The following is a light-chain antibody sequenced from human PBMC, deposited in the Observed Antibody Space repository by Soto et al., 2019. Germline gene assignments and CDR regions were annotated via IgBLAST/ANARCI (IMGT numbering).Light chain of an antibody. Sequence: EIVMTQSPATLSVSPGERATLSCRASQSVSSNLAWYQQKPGQAPRLLIYGASTRATGIPARFSGSGSGTEFTLTISSLQSEDFAVYYCQQYNNWPPSRRTFGQGTKVDIK. CDR3: QQYNNWPPSRRT. CDR1: QSVSSN. V-gene: IGKV3-15*01. CDR2: GAS. J-gene: IGKJ1*01.